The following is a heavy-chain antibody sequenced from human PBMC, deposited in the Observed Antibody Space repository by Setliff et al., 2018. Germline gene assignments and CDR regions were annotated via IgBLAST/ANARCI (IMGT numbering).Heavy chain of an antibody. CDR1: GGTFSKYG. V-gene: IGHV1-69*05. CDR3: AREEAIVMTVNNYYYYMDV. CDR2: IIPNFRTT. D-gene: IGHD2-21*02. J-gene: IGHJ6*03. Sequence: SVKVSCKASGGTFSKYGISWVRQAPGQGLEWMGGIIPNFRTTSYAQKFQGRVTISTDESTMTAYMELNSLRPEDTAMYYCAREEAIVMTVNNYYYYMDVWGKGTTVTVSS.